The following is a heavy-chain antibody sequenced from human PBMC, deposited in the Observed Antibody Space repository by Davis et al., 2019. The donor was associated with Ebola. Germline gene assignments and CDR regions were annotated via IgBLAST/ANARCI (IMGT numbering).Heavy chain of an antibody. CDR1: GFTFSSYS. Sequence: GESLKISCAASGFTFSSYSMNWVRQAPGKGLEWVSSISSSSSYIYYADSVKGRFTISRDNAKNSLYLQMNSLRAEDTAVYYCARRLSTGSYYYYYGMDVWGQGTTVTVS. CDR2: ISSSSSYI. D-gene: IGHD4-17*01. J-gene: IGHJ6*02. CDR3: ARRLSTGSYYYYYGMDV. V-gene: IGHV3-21*04.